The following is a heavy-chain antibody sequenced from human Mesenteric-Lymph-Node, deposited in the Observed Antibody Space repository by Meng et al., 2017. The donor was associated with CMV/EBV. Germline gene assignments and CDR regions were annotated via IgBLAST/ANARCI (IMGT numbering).Heavy chain of an antibody. CDR1: GFTFSDYY. CDR2: IRSKAYGGTT. J-gene: IGHJ6*02. Sequence: GGSLRLSCAASGFTFSDYYMSWVRQAPGKGLEWVGFIRSKAYGGTTEYAASVKGRFTISRDDSKSIAYLQMNSLKTEDTAVYYCTRDWAYYYGSGSYYWVYYYGMDVWGQGTTVTVSS. D-gene: IGHD3-10*01. V-gene: IGHV3-49*04. CDR3: TRDWAYYYGSGSYYWVYYYGMDV.